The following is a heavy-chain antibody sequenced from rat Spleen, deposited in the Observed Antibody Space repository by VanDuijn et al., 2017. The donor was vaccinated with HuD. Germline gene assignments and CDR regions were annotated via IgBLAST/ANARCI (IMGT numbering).Heavy chain of an antibody. CDR3: ATSGYTTDYYYPLVGY. CDR1: GFTFSDYA. V-gene: IGHV5-7*01. Sequence: EVQLVESGGGLVLPGRSLKLSCAASGFTFSDYAMAWVRQTPKKGLDWVATITYDGSTTYYRDSVKGRFTISRDNAKSTLYLQMDSLRSEDTATYYCATSGYTTDYYYPLVGYWGQGVMVTVSS. CDR2: ITYDGSTT. D-gene: IGHD1-6*01. J-gene: IGHJ2*01.